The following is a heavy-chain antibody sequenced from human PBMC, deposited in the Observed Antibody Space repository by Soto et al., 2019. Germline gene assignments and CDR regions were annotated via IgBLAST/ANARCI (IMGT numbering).Heavy chain of an antibody. CDR3: AKAQYYYDSSGYSRTPQYYFDY. D-gene: IGHD3-22*01. CDR1: GFTFSSYA. J-gene: IGHJ4*02. CDR2: ISGRGGST. V-gene: IGHV3-23*01. Sequence: EVQLLESGGGLVQPGGSLRLSCAASGFTFSSYAMSWVRQAPGKGLEWVSAISGRGGSTYYADSVKGRFTISRDNSKNSLYLQMNSLRAEDTAVYYCAKAQYYYDSSGYSRTPQYYFDYWGQGTLVTVSS.